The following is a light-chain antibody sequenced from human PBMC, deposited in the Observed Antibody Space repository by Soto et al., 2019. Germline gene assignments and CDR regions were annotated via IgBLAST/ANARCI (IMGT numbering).Light chain of an antibody. CDR1: QSVSSSY. J-gene: IGKJ1*01. Sequence: EIELTQSPGTLSLSPGERATLSCRVSQSVSSSYLAWYQQKPGQAPRLLIYGASSRATGIPDRFSGSGSGTDFTLTISRLEPEDFAVYYCQQYGSSPWTFGQGTKVDSK. V-gene: IGKV3-20*01. CDR2: GAS. CDR3: QQYGSSPWT.